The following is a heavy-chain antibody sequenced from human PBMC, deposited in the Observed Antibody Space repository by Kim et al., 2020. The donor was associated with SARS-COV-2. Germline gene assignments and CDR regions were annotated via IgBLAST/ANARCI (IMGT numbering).Heavy chain of an antibody. J-gene: IGHJ4*02. CDR1: GFTFSSYG. Sequence: GGSLRLSCAASGFTFSSYGMHWVRQAPGRGLEWVGVIWYDGSKQYYGDSVKGRFTISRDNSQNTLYLQMNSLRAEDTAVYYCARDNGGNSLDYWGQGTLVTVSS. CDR2: IWYDGSKQ. D-gene: IGHD2-21*02. CDR3: ARDNGGNSLDY. V-gene: IGHV3-33*08.